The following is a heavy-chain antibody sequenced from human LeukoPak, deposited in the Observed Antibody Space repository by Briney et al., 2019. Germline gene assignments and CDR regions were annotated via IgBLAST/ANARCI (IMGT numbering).Heavy chain of an antibody. J-gene: IGHJ4*02. Sequence: SETLSLTCAVYGGSFSGYYWSWIRQPPGKGLEWIGEINHSGSTNYNPSLKSRVTMSVDTSKNQFSLKLSSVTAADTAVYYCARAPHYYGSGSYDYWGQGTLVTVSS. CDR3: ARAPHYYGSGSYDY. CDR2: INHSGST. CDR1: GGSFSGYY. V-gene: IGHV4-34*01. D-gene: IGHD3-10*01.